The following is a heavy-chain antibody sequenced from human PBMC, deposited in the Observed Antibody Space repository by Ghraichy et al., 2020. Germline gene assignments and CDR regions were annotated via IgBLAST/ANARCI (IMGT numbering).Heavy chain of an antibody. Sequence: GGSLRLSCAASGFRFDQFMMHWVRQVPGKGLEWVSLISWDGDDIDYADSVKGRFTISRDNSRNSLYLQMNSLRTEDTALYYCAKDRGDWKGFDHWGQGTLVTVSS. D-gene: IGHD2-21*02. CDR1: GFRFDQFM. V-gene: IGHV3-43*01. CDR2: ISWDGDDI. J-gene: IGHJ4*02. CDR3: AKDRGDWKGFDH.